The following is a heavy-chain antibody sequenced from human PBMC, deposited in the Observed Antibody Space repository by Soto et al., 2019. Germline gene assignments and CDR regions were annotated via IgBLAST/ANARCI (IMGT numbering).Heavy chain of an antibody. CDR3: AAARGDLSGYYFDY. J-gene: IGHJ4*02. CDR2: IVVGSGNT. D-gene: IGHD3-22*01. Sequence: GASVKVSCKASGFTFTTSAVKWVRQVRGQRLAWIGWIVVGSGNTNFAQKFQERVTITRDMSTSTSCMELSSLRSEDTAVYYCAAARGDLSGYYFDYWGQGTLGTVSS. V-gene: IGHV1-58*01. CDR1: GFTFTTSA.